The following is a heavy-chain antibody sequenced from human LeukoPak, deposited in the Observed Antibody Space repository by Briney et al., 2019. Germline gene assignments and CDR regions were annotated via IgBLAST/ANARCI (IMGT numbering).Heavy chain of an antibody. CDR1: GFIFTSHG. CDR2: IWFDGSNQ. Sequence: GGSLRLSCAASGFIFTSHGMHWVRQAPGKGLEWVAVIWFDGSNQFYADSVKGRFTISRDNSKNTLYLQMNSLRAEDTAVYYCARGPYSSSWYYFEYWGQGTLVTVSS. CDR3: ARGPYSSSWYYFEY. J-gene: IGHJ4*02. V-gene: IGHV3-33*01. D-gene: IGHD6-13*01.